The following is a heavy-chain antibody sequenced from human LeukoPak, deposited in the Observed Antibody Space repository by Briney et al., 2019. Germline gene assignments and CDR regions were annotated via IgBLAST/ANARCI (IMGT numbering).Heavy chain of an antibody. Sequence: GGSLRLSCTAFGFTFGDFTLGWVRQAPGKGLEWLGFIRGKVYGGTTEYAASVKGRFTFSRDDSKSIAYLQMNSLKTEDTAVYYCTRAVPHTDYWGQGTVVTVSS. CDR2: IRGKVYGGTT. V-gene: IGHV3-49*04. J-gene: IGHJ4*02. D-gene: IGHD6-19*01. CDR1: GFTFGDFT. CDR3: TRAVPHTDY.